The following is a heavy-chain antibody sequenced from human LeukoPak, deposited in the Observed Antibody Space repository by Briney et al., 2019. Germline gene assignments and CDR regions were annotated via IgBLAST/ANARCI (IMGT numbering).Heavy chain of an antibody. CDR2: INTDGGTT. D-gene: IGHD4-17*01. CDR3: ANYDYGDYADY. Sequence: SGGSLRLSCVASGFTFSSYWMHWVRQAPGKGLVWVSRINTDGGTTTYADSVKGRFIISRDNAKNSLYLQMNSLRAEDTAVYYCANYDYGDYADYWGQGTLVTVSS. CDR1: GFTFSSYW. V-gene: IGHV3-74*01. J-gene: IGHJ4*02.